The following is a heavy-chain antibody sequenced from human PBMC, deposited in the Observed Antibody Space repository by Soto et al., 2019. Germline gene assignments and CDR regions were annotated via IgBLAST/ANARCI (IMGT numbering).Heavy chain of an antibody. D-gene: IGHD3-22*01. V-gene: IGHV4-31*03. J-gene: IGHJ3*02. CDR2: IYYSGST. CDR1: GGSVSSGGYY. Sequence: SETLSLTCTVSGGSVSSGGYYWSWIRQHPGKGLEWIGYIYYSGSTYYNPSLKSRVTISVDTSKNQFSLKLSSVTAADTAVYYCARDYYDSSGYYFRGPYDAFDIWGQGTMVTVS. CDR3: ARDYYDSSGYYFRGPYDAFDI.